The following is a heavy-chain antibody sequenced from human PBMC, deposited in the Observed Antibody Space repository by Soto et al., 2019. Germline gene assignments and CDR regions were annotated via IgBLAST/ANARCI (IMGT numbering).Heavy chain of an antibody. CDR2: INPSGGST. CDR1: GYTFTSYY. CDR3: ARGVELLRYFDWLLYPSPFDY. Sequence: ASVKFSCKASGYTFTSYYMHWVRQAPGQGLDCIGIINPSGGSTSYAQKFQGRVTMTRDTSTSTVYMELSSLRSEDTAVYYCARGVELLRYFDWLLYPSPFDYWGQGTLVTVSS. D-gene: IGHD3-9*01. J-gene: IGHJ4*02. V-gene: IGHV1-46*01.